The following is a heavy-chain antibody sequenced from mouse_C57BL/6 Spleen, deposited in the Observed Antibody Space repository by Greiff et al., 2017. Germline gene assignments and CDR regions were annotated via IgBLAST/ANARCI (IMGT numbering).Heavy chain of an antibody. CDR3: ARGGLLRGAMDY. CDR1: GYSFTGYY. CDR2: INPSTGGT. D-gene: IGHD1-1*01. V-gene: IGHV1-42*01. Sequence: VQLQQSGPELVKPGASVKISCKASGYSFTGYYMNWVKQSPEKSLEWIGEINPSTGGTTYNQKFKAKATLTVDKSSSTAYMQLKSLTSEDSAVYYCARGGLLRGAMDYWGQGTSVTVSS. J-gene: IGHJ4*01.